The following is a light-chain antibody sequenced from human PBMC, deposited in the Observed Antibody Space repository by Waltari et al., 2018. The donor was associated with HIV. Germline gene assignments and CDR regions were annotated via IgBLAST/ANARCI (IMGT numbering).Light chain of an antibody. CDR2: EVV. Sequence: QSALTQPASVSGSPGQPITIPCTGTETAHYDVSWYQHRPGDAPKVIIFEVVNRPSGVSNRFSGSRSGNTASLTISGLLAEDEADYFCTSYISSAIPVFGGGTKVTVL. J-gene: IGLJ2*01. CDR1: ETAHYD. CDR3: TSYISSAIPV. V-gene: IGLV2-14*01.